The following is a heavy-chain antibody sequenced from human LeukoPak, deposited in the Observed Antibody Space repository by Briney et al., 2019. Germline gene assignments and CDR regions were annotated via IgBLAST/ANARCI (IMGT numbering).Heavy chain of an antibody. CDR3: ARDLQVRGVIRGYYMDV. J-gene: IGHJ6*03. Sequence: LETLSLTCTVSGGSISSYYWSWIRQPPGKGLEWIGYIYYSGSTNYNPSLKSRVTISVDTSKNQFSLKLSSVTAADTAVYYCARDLQVRGVIRGYYMDVWGKGTTVTVS. CDR1: GGSISSYY. CDR2: IYYSGST. V-gene: IGHV4-59*01. D-gene: IGHD3-10*01.